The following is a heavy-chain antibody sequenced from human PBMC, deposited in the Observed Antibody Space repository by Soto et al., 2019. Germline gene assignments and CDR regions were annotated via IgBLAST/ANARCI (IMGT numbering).Heavy chain of an antibody. D-gene: IGHD2-15*01. CDR1: GFTFSSYG. V-gene: IGHV3-33*01. CDR3: ARTCSGGTCSFDY. Sequence: SLRLSCAASGFTFSSYGMHWVRQAPGKGLEWVAVIWYDGSNKYYADSVKGRFTISRDNSKNTLYLQMNSLRAEDTAVYYCARTCSGGTCSFDYWGQGTLVTVSS. CDR2: IWYDGSNK. J-gene: IGHJ4*02.